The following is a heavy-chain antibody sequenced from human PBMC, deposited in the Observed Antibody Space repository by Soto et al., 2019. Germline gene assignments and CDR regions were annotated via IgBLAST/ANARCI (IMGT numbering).Heavy chain of an antibody. CDR1: EGTFNSYA. CDR2: IIPYYNTR. Sequence: QAQVVQSGAEVRKPGSSVKLSCKASEGTFNSYAIAWVRQAPGQGLEWMGGIIPYYNTRNYAQKFQDRVTITADDSATTVYMELSSLRSDATAVYFCASGASRWYPYFFDAWAQGTLVTVSS. J-gene: IGHJ4*02. V-gene: IGHV1-69*01. CDR3: ASGASRWYPYFFDA. D-gene: IGHD6-13*01.